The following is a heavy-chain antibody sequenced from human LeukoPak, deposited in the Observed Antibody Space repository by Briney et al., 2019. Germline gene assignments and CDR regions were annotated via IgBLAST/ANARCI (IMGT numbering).Heavy chain of an antibody. J-gene: IGHJ5*02. CDR2: IYHDGST. CDR1: GGSISSNNW. V-gene: IGHV4-4*03. Sequence: PETLSLTCAVSGGSISSNNWWIWVRQSPEKGLEWIGEIYHDGSTNYNPSLKSRVTISMDKSKNQLSLKLNFVTAADTAVYYCARARTGFDLWGQGALVTVSS. D-gene: IGHD1-1*01. CDR3: ARARTGFDL.